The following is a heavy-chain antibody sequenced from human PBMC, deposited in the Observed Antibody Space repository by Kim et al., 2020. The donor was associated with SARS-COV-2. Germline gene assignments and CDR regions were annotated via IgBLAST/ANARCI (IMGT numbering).Heavy chain of an antibody. D-gene: IGHD4-4*01. CDR1: GGSFSGYY. Sequence: SETLSLTCAVYGGSFSGYYWSWIRQPPGKGPEWIGEINHSGSTNYNPSRKSRVTISVDTSKNQFSLKLSSVTAADTAVYYCARGHTVSSFYYYYDMDVWGQGTTVTVSS. V-gene: IGHV4-34*01. CDR3: ARGHTVSSFYYYYDMDV. J-gene: IGHJ6*02. CDR2: INHSGST.